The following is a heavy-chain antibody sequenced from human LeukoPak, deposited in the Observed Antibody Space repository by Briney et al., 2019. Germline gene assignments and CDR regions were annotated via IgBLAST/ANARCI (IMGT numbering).Heavy chain of an antibody. CDR2: ISGSGGST. CDR3: ARGYSYGYAPY. D-gene: IGHD5-18*01. J-gene: IGHJ4*02. V-gene: IGHV3-23*01. Sequence: GGSLRLSCAASGFTFSSYAMSWVRQAPGKGLEWVSAISGSGGSTYYADSVKGRFTISRDNSKNTLYLQMNSLRAEDTAVYYCARGYSYGYAPYWGQGTLVTVSS. CDR1: GFTFSSYA.